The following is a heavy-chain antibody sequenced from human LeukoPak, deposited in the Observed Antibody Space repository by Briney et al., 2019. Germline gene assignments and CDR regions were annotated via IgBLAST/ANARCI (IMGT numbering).Heavy chain of an antibody. D-gene: IGHD2-21*02. Sequence: GGSLRLSCAASGFTFSSYSISWVRQAPGEALHWVSLISGAGNTYYAASVKGRFTISRDNSKNTLYLQMNSLRAEDTAVYYCAKESRHCGGDCFSLLDCWGQGTLVTVSS. J-gene: IGHJ4*02. V-gene: IGHV3-23*01. CDR3: AKESRHCGGDCFSLLDC. CDR1: GFTFSSYS. CDR2: ISGAGNT.